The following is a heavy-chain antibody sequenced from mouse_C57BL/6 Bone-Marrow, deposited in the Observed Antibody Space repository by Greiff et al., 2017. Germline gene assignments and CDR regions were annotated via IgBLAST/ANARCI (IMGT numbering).Heavy chain of an antibody. CDR2: IDPENGDT. D-gene: IGHD2-5*01. J-gene: IGHJ3*01. CDR3: TSGFYCSNWGFAY. CDR1: GFNIKDDY. V-gene: IGHV14-4*01. Sequence: EVQLQQSGAVLVRPGASVKLSCTASGFNIKDDYMHWVKQRPEQGLEWIGWIDPENGDTEYASKFQGKATITADTSSNTAYLQLSSLTSEDTAVYYCTSGFYCSNWGFAYWGQGTLVTVSA.